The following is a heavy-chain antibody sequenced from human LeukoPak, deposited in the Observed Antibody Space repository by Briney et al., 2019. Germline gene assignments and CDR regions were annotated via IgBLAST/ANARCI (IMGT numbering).Heavy chain of an antibody. CDR2: ISSGSSFK. D-gene: IGHD2-2*01. Sequence: GGSLRLSCAASGFAFSSYSMNWVRQAPGKGLEWVSSISSGSSFKYYADSVKGRFTISRDNAENSLYLQMSSLKAEDTAVYYCASEHQQPLDYWGQGALVTVSS. CDR3: ASEHQQPLDY. CDR1: GFAFSSYS. J-gene: IGHJ4*02. V-gene: IGHV3-21*01.